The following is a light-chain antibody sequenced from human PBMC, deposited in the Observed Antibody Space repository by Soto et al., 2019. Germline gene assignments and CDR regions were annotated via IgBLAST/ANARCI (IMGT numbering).Light chain of an antibody. J-gene: IGKJ1*01. CDR3: QQYNNWPPWT. V-gene: IGKV3-15*01. Sequence: EIVMTQSPATLSVSTGERATLSCRASQSVSSNLAWYQQKPGQAPRLLIYGASTRATCIPARFSGSGSGTEFTLTISSLQSEDFAVYYCQQYNNWPPWTFGQGTKGEIK. CDR2: GAS. CDR1: QSVSSN.